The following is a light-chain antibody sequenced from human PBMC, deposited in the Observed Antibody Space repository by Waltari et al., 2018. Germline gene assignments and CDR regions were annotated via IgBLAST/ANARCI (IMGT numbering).Light chain of an antibody. CDR2: AAS. Sequence: DIQMTQSPSSLSASVGDRVTFPCQAGQDISKSLNWYQQKPGKAPKLLIHAASILEAGVPSRFRGSGSGTDFTFTISSLQAEDIGTYYCQQHDNLPITFGQGTRLEIK. CDR3: QQHDNLPIT. J-gene: IGKJ5*01. V-gene: IGKV1-33*01. CDR1: QDISKS.